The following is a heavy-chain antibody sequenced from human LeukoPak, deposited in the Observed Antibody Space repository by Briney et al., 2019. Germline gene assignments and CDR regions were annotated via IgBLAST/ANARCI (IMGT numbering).Heavy chain of an antibody. CDR2: ISSNGGST. Sequence: GGSLRLSCAASGFTFSSYAMHWVRQAPGKGLEYVSAISSNGGSTYYANSVKGRFTNSRDNSKNTLYLQMGSLRAEDMAVYYCARGRGGNGDYFDYWGQGTLVTVSS. V-gene: IGHV3-64*01. J-gene: IGHJ4*02. CDR1: GFTFSSYA. CDR3: ARGRGGNGDYFDY. D-gene: IGHD4-23*01.